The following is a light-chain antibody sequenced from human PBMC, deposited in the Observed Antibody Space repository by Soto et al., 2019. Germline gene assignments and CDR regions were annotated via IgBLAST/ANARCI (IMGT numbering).Light chain of an antibody. CDR1: QTVRNNY. V-gene: IGKV3-20*01. CDR3: QQFSSYPLT. Sequence: EFVLTQSPGTLSLSPGERATLSCRASQTVRNNYLAWYQQKPGQAPRLLIYEASSRATGIPDRFSGGGSGTDFTLTISRLEPEDFAEYYCQQFSSYPLTFGGGTKVEIK. CDR2: EAS. J-gene: IGKJ4*01.